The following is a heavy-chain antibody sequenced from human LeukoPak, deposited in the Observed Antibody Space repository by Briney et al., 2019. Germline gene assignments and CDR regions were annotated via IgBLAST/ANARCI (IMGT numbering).Heavy chain of an antibody. D-gene: IGHD3-22*01. CDR1: GYTFTGYY. V-gene: IGHV1-2*02. Sequence: ASVKVSCKASGYTFTGYYMHWVRQAPGQGLEWMGWINPNSGGTNYAQKFQGRVTMTRNTSISTAYMELSRLRSDDTAVYYCARSCDSSGYYGYWGQGTLVTVSS. CDR3: ARSCDSSGYYGY. CDR2: INPNSGGT. J-gene: IGHJ4*02.